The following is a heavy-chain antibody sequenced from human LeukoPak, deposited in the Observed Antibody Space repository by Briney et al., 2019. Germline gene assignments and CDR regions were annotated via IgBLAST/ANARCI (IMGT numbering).Heavy chain of an antibody. CDR3: ARAIAYSTAWTQLVFDY. J-gene: IGHJ4*02. CDR2: LYPGDSDS. D-gene: IGHD6-13*01. CDR1: GYTFSNYW. V-gene: IGHV5-51*01. Sequence: NRGESLKISCQVSGYTFSNYWIGWVRQMPGKGLEWMGILYPGDSDSKYSPSFQGQFTLSADKSISTLYLEWRSLKASDTAIYYCARAIAYSTAWTQLVFDYWGQGTLVTVSS.